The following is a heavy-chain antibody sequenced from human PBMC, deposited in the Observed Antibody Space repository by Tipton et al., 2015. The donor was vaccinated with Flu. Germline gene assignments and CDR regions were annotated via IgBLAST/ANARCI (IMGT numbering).Heavy chain of an antibody. CDR2: IYYSGST. D-gene: IGHD4-17*01. CDR1: GGSISGYY. V-gene: IGHV4-59*01. J-gene: IGHJ6*03. CDR3: ARGDYGDYKYV. Sequence: TLSLTCTVSGGSISGYYWSWIRQPPGKGLEWIGYIYYSGSTNYNPSLKSRVTISVGTSKHQISLKLSSVTAADTAVYYCARGDYGDYKYVWGQGTAVTVSS.